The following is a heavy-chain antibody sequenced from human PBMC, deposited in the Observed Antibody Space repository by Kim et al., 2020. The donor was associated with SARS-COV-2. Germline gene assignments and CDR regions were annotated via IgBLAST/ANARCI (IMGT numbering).Heavy chain of an antibody. D-gene: IGHD5-12*01. CDR3: TKGLRQDDYFDY. CDR2: ISWNGGSI. CDR1: GFTFADYG. V-gene: IGHV3-9*01. Sequence: GRSLRLSCAASGFTFADYGMHWVRQAPGKGLEWVSGISWNGGSIGYGGSLRGRFTISRDNAKNSLYLQMSSLRPEDTSLYYCTKGLRQDDYFDYWGKGTLVIGTS. J-gene: IGHJ4*02.